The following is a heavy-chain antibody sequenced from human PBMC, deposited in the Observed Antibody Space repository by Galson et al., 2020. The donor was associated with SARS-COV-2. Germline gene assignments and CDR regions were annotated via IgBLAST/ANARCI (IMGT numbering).Heavy chain of an antibody. V-gene: IGHV1-24*01. J-gene: IGHJ4*02. CDR3: ATAYSYNWNYYYFDY. CDR2: FVPEDGEA. Sequence: ASVKVSCKVSGYTLTELSMHWVRQAPGKGLEWMGGFVPEDGEAIYAQKFQGRVTMTEDTSTDTAYMELSSLRSEDTAVYYCATAYSYNWNYYYFDYWGQGTLVTVSS. CDR1: GYTLTELS. D-gene: IGHD1-7*01.